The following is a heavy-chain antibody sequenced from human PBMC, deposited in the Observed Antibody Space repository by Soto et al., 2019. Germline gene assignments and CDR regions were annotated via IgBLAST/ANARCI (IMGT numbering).Heavy chain of an antibody. CDR2: ISSSGSTI. CDR1: GFTFIDYY. J-gene: IGHJ4*02. D-gene: IGHD3-16*02. CDR3: ARVHYDYIWGSYRSETYYFDY. V-gene: IGHV3-11*01. Sequence: PGGSLILSCAASGFTFIDYYMSWIRQAPGKGLEWVSYISSSGSTIYYADSVKGRFTISRDNAKNSLYLQMNSLRAEDTAVYYCARVHYDYIWGSYRSETYYFDYWGQGTLVTVSS.